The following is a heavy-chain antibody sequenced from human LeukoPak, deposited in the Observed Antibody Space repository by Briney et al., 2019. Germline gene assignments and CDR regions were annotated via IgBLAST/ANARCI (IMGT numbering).Heavy chain of an antibody. J-gene: IGHJ4*02. CDR3: ASPFRTILPT. CDR1: GFTFSTYW. Sequence: GGSLRLSCAASGFTFSTYWMTWVRQAPGKGLEWVANIKQDASEKYYVDSVKGRFTISRDNSKNSMYLQMNSLRVEDTAVYYCASPFRTILPTWGQGTLVTVSS. V-gene: IGHV3-7*01. CDR2: IKQDASEK. D-gene: IGHD5-24*01.